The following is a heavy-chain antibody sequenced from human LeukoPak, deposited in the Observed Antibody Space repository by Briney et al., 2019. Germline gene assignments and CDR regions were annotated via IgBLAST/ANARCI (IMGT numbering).Heavy chain of an antibody. CDR1: GGSISRSTFY. J-gene: IGHJ3*02. CDR2: LYYSGDT. D-gene: IGHD1-26*01. CDR3: ARVIRSYVGAFDI. Sequence: SETLSLTCTVSGGSISRSTFYWGWIRQPPGKGLDWIGSLYYSGDTYYNPSLKSRVTISVDTSRNQFSLKLSSVTAADTAVYYCARVIRSYVGAFDIWGQGTMVTVSS. V-gene: IGHV4-39*01.